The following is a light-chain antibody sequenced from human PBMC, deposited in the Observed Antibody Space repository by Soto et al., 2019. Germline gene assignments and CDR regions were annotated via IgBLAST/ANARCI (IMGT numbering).Light chain of an antibody. J-gene: IGKJ2*01. V-gene: IGKV1-33*01. Sequence: DIQMTQSPSSLSASVGDRVTITCQASQDINNYLNWYQQKPGKAPKLLIYDASNLETGVPSRFSGSGSGTDFTFTISSLQPEDIATYYCQQYDSLPPYTFGQGTKLEIK. CDR1: QDINNY. CDR3: QQYDSLPPYT. CDR2: DAS.